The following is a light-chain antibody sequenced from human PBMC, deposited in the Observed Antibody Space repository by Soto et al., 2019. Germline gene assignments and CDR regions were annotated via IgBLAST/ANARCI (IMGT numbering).Light chain of an antibody. CDR3: QHYVSPPIT. Sequence: ETVMTQSPATLSVSPGDRATLSCRASQSVSSNLAWYQQKPGQPPRLLIYDISTRATGIPTRFSGSGSGTEFTLTISRLEPEDFAVYYCQHYVSPPITFGQGTRLEIK. CDR2: DIS. CDR1: QSVSSN. J-gene: IGKJ5*01. V-gene: IGKV3D-15*01.